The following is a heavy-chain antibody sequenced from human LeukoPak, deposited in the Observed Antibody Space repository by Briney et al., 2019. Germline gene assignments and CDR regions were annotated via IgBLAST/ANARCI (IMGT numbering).Heavy chain of an antibody. D-gene: IGHD6-13*01. CDR3: ARLAAAGIGDHRSPRAGGYFDY. CDR2: INHSGST. J-gene: IGHJ4*02. CDR1: GGSFSGYY. Sequence: PSETLSLTCAVYGGSFSGYYWSWIRQPPGKGLEWIGEINHSGSTNYNPSLKSRVTISVDTSKNQFSLKLSSVTAADTAVYYCARLAAAGIGDHRSPRAGGYFDYWGQGTLVTVSS. V-gene: IGHV4-34*01.